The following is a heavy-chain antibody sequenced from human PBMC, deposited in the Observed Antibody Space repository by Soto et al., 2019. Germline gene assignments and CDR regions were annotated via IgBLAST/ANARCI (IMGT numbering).Heavy chain of an antibody. J-gene: IGHJ3*02. CDR3: ASGYYDSSGYSQQHAFDI. Sequence: SETLSLTCTVSGGSINSYYWNWIRQAPGKGLEWIGYIFHSGSTNYNPSLKSRITISVDTSKNQITLNLRSVTAADTDVYYCASGYYDSSGYSQQHAFDIWGQGTMVTVSS. D-gene: IGHD3-22*01. V-gene: IGHV4-59*01. CDR1: GGSINSYY. CDR2: IFHSGST.